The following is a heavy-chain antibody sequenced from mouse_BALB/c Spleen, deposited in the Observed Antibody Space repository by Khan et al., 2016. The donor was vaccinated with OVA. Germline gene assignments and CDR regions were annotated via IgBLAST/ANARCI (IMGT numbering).Heavy chain of an antibody. D-gene: IGHD1-1*01. CDR2: IIPHFGET. CDR1: GYSFTGYF. V-gene: IGHV1-20*02. CDR3: TRIDRSDFDY. Sequence: EVQLVESGPELVRPGASVKISCKASGYSFTGYFMNWVMQSHGKSLEWIGRIIPHFGETFSNKSFKDKATLTVDESSSTAHMELRSLASEDSAVYYCTRIDRSDFDYWGQGTTLTVSS. J-gene: IGHJ2*01.